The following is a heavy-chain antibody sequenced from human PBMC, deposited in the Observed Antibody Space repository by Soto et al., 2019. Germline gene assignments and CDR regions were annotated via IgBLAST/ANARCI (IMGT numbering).Heavy chain of an antibody. Sequence: GGSLRLSCAASGFSVINYYMSRVRQAPGKGLEWVSVIYNSGGTYYADSVKGRFTISRDNSKNTLYLQMNSLRADDTAMYYCARDLGGYLDYWGQGTVVTGSS. V-gene: IGHV3-53*01. CDR3: ARDLGGYLDY. D-gene: IGHD2-15*01. J-gene: IGHJ4*02. CDR1: GFSVINYY. CDR2: IYNSGGT.